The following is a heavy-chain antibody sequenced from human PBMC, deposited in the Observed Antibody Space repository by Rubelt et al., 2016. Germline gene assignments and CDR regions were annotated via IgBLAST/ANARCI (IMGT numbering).Heavy chain of an antibody. V-gene: IGHV4-59*08. J-gene: IGHJ4*02. Sequence: QVQLQESGPGLVKPSETLSLACTVSGGSISGYYWGWVRQPPGKGLEWIGYIHYSGTTRYNPSFKSRITLSVDTSKNQFSLKLSSVTAADTAVYYCARLKAVRIETVDSWGQGTLVTVSS. CDR2: IHYSGTT. CDR3: ARLKAVRIETVDS. D-gene: IGHD3-10*01. CDR1: GGSISGYY.